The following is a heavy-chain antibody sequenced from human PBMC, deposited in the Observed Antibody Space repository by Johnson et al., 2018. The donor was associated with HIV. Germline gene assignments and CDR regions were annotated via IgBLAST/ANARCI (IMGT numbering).Heavy chain of an antibody. D-gene: IGHD1-26*01. Sequence: VQLVESGGGLVQPGGSLRLSCAASGFTFDDYAMHWVRQAPGKGLEWVSGISWNSDTIGYADSVKGRFNISRDNAKNSLYLQMNSLTTEDTALYYCVRGWVGATLRAFDIWGQGTMVTVSS. J-gene: IGHJ3*02. CDR1: GFTFDDYA. V-gene: IGHV3-9*01. CDR2: ISWNSDTI. CDR3: VRGWVGATLRAFDI.